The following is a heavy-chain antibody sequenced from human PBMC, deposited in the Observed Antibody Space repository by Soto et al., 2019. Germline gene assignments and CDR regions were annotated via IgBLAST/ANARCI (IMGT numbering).Heavy chain of an antibody. CDR1: GYTFTGYY. CDR3: ARASSSSVGDYYGMYV. J-gene: IGHJ6*02. D-gene: IGHD6-6*01. V-gene: IGHV1-2*04. CDR2: INANSGGT. Sequence: QVQLVQSGAEVKKPGASVKVSCKASGYTFTGYYMHWVRQAPGQGLEWMGWINANSGGTNYAQKFQGWVTMTRETSISTAYMELSRLRSEDTAVYYCARASSSSVGDYYGMYVWGQGTTVTVSS.